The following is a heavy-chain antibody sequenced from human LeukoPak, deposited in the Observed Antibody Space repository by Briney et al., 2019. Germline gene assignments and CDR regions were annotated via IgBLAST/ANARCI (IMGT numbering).Heavy chain of an antibody. CDR2: INSDGSST. CDR3: MYYYDSSGYPNDY. Sequence: GGSLRLSCAASGFTFSSYWMHWVRRAPGKGLVWVSRINSDGSSTIYADSVKGRFTISRDNAKNTLYLQMNSLRAEDTAVYYCMYYYDSSGYPNDYWGQGTLVTVSS. CDR1: GFTFSSYW. D-gene: IGHD3-22*01. J-gene: IGHJ4*02. V-gene: IGHV3-74*01.